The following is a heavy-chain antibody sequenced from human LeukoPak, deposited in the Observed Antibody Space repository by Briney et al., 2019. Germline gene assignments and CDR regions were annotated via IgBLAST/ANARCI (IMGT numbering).Heavy chain of an antibody. CDR3: AKDVLMRFFDY. CDR2: ISNDGNNK. D-gene: IGHD2-8*01. CDR1: GFIFSSYG. J-gene: IGHJ4*02. V-gene: IGHV3-30*18. Sequence: GRSLRLSCAASGFIFSSYGMYWVRQAPGKGLEWVAVISNDGNNKEYADSVKGRFTISRDNSKNTLYLQMNSLRADDTAVYHCAKDVLMRFFDYWGQGTLVTVSS.